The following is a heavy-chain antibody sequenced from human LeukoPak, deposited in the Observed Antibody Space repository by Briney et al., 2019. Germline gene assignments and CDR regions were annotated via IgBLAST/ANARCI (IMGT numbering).Heavy chain of an antibody. CDR1: GFTFSNYA. Sequence: PGGSLRLSCAASGFTFSNYAMTWVCQAPGEGLEWVSGISGGVGGTYYADSVEGRFTISRDNSKNTLYLQMNSLRVEDTAVYYCAKGPGLNWFDPWGQGTLVTVSS. J-gene: IGHJ5*02. CDR3: AKGPGLNWFDP. V-gene: IGHV3-23*01. CDR2: ISGGVGGT.